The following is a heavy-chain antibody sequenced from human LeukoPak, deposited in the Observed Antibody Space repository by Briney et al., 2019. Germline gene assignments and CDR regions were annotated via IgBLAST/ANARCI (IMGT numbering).Heavy chain of an antibody. Sequence: SGPTLVNPTQTLTLTCTFSGFSLTISGMCVSWIRQPPGKALEWLARIDWDDDKYYSTSLKTRLTISKDTSKNQVVLKVTNMDPVDTATYYCARIPNFYDNKGYFDYWGQGILATVSS. J-gene: IGHJ4*02. CDR2: IDWDDDK. D-gene: IGHD3-22*01. CDR1: GFSLTISGMC. V-gene: IGHV2-70*11. CDR3: ARIPNFYDNKGYFDY.